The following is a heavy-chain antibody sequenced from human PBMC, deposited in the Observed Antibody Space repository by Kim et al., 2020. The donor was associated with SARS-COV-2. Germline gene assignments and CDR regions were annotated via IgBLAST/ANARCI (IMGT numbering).Heavy chain of an antibody. V-gene: IGHV3-7*01. Sequence: YVDSVKGRFTLSRDPNRNLFVLQMNSLRTEDTAIYYCAALDSGQAPGGIWGQGTQVTVSS. D-gene: IGHD3-10*01. CDR3: AALDSGQAPGGI. J-gene: IGHJ4*02.